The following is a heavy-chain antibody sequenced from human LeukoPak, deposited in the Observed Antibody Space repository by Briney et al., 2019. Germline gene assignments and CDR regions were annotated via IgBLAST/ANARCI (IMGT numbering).Heavy chain of an antibody. D-gene: IGHD2-21*02. CDR2: INPSGGST. Sequence: GASVKVSCKASGYTFTSYYMHWVRQAPGQGLEWMGIINPSGGSTSYAQKFQGRVTMTRDMSTSTVYMELSSLRSEDTAVYYCARTIVVVTAMEPEYFDYWGQGTLVTVSS. CDR1: GYTFTSYY. CDR3: ARTIVVVTAMEPEYFDY. J-gene: IGHJ4*02. V-gene: IGHV1-46*01.